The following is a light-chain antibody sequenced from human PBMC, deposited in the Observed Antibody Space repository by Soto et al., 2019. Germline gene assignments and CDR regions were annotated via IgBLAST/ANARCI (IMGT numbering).Light chain of an antibody. Sequence: QSVLPQPPSVSAAPGQKVTISCSGSSSNIGNNYVSWYQQLPGTAPKLLIYENNKRPSGIPDRFSGSKSGTSATLGITGLQTGDEADYYCGTWDSSLSWDVFGTGTKVTVL. CDR2: ENN. V-gene: IGLV1-51*02. CDR1: SSNIGNNY. CDR3: GTWDSSLSWDV. J-gene: IGLJ1*01.